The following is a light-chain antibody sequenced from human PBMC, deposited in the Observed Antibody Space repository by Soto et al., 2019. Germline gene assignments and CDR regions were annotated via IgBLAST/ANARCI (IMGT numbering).Light chain of an antibody. CDR2: EVS. CDR1: SSDVGGYNL. CDR3: SSYINSITFVV. J-gene: IGLJ2*01. V-gene: IGLV2-18*02. Sequence: QSALTQPRSVSGSPGQSVTISCTGTSSDVGGYNLVSWYKQHPGKAPKLLIYEVSNRPSGVSSRFSGSKSGNTASLTISGLQAEDEADYYCSSYINSITFVVFGGGTKLTVL.